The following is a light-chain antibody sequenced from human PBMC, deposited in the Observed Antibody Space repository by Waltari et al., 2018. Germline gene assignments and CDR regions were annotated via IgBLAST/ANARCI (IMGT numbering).Light chain of an antibody. CDR2: DAS. V-gene: IGKV3-15*01. CDR3: QQYSDWPLT. Sequence: EIVMTQSPATLSVSPGERVTLSCRASQSVNNKLAWYQQKPGQAPRLLIYDASTRATGIPTSFSGSGSGTAFTITISSLQSEDFAVYYCQQYSDWPLTFGGGTKVEIK. CDR1: QSVNNK. J-gene: IGKJ4*01.